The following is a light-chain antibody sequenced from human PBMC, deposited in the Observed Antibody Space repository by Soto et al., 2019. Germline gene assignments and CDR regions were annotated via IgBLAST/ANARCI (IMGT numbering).Light chain of an antibody. J-gene: IGKJ4*01. CDR3: QQRSNWPST. V-gene: IGKV3-11*01. CDR1: QSVGGY. CDR2: DAS. Sequence: EIVLTQSPVTLSLSPGERATLSCRASQSVGGYLAWYRQKPGQAPRLLIYDASSRAAGVPARFSGSGSGTDFTLTISSLEPEDVAVYYCQQRSNWPSTVGGGTKVEIK.